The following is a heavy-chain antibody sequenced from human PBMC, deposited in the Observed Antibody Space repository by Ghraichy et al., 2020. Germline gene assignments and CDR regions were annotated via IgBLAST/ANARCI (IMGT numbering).Heavy chain of an antibody. CDR1: GFSLSTSGVC. J-gene: IGHJ4*02. CDR2: IDWDDNK. Sequence: SGPTLVKPTQTLTLTCTFSGFSLSTSGVCVSWIRQPPGKALEWLALIDWDDNKYYSTSLKTRLTISKDTSKNQVVLTVTNMDPVDTATYSCARTVLVRGVIRWLDYWGQGTLVTVSS. CDR3: ARTVLVRGVIRWLDY. D-gene: IGHD3-10*01. V-gene: IGHV2-70*01.